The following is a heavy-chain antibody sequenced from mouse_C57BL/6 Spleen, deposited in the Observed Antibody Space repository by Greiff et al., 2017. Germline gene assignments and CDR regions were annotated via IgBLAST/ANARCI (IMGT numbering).Heavy chain of an antibody. Sequence: VQLQQSGPELVKPGASVKISCKASGYTFTDYWINWVKQRPGQGLEWIGWIDPGGGNTKYNEKFKGKATLTVDTSSSTAYMQLSSLTSEDSAVYFCARLDYGSRLAYWGQGTTLTVSS. J-gene: IGHJ2*01. CDR2: IDPGGGNT. V-gene: IGHV1-84*01. D-gene: IGHD1-1*01. CDR3: ARLDYGSRLAY. CDR1: GYTFTDYW.